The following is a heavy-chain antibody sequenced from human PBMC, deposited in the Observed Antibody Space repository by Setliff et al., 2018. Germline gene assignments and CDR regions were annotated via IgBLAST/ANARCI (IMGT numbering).Heavy chain of an antibody. V-gene: IGHV4-61*01. CDR2: VYYSGLD. CDR3: ARGITPTTRPGYYYMDV. J-gene: IGHJ6*03. D-gene: IGHD3-16*01. CDR1: GGSVGNSYYY. Sequence: SETLSLTCTVSGGSVGNSYYYWNWIRQTPDKGLEWIGRVYYSGLDDLNPSLQSRLTISVDTSKKQFSLSLTSVTAADTAIYYCARGITPTTRPGYYYMDVWGKGTTVTVSS.